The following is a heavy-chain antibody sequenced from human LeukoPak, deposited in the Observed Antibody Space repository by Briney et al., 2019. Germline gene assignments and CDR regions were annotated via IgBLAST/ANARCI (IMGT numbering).Heavy chain of an antibody. CDR3: ARDPGSYGPSYYFDY. D-gene: IGHD5-18*01. V-gene: IGHV1-46*01. J-gene: IGHJ4*02. CDR1: GYTITTYY. CDR2: INASGGST. Sequence: ASVKVSCKASGYTITTYYMHWVRQAPGRGLEWMGIINASGGSTSYAQKFQGRVTMTRDTSTSTVYMELSSLRSEDTAVYSCARDPGSYGPSYYFDYWGQGTLVTVSS.